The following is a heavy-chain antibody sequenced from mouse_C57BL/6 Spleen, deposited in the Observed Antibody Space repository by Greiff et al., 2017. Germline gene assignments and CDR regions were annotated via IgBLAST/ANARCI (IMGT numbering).Heavy chain of an antibody. CDR1: GFTFSDAW. CDR2: IRNKANNHAT. J-gene: IGHJ4*01. CDR3: TTPYDYDAMDY. Sequence: EVKVEESGGGLVQPGGSMKLSCAASGFTFSDAWMDWVRQSPEKGLEWVAEIRNKANNHATYYAESVKGGFTISRDDSKSSVYLQMNSLRAEVTGIYYCTTPYDYDAMDYWGQGTSVTVSS. V-gene: IGHV6-6*01.